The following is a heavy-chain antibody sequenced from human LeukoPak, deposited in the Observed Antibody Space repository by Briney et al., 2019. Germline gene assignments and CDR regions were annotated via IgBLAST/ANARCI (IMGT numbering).Heavy chain of an antibody. CDR1: GFSLYTGGMC. D-gene: IGHD3-22*01. CDR2: IDWDDDK. J-gene: IGHJ4*02. V-gene: IGHV2-70*11. CDR3: ARMLRSYYFDASGYYFDS. Sequence: ESGPALVKPTQTLTLTCTFSGFSLYTGGMCVSWIRQPPGKALEWLARIDWDDDKYYSTSLKTRLTISKDTSRNQVVLTMTNLDPVDTATYYCARMLRSYYFDASGYYFDSWGQGTPVTVSS.